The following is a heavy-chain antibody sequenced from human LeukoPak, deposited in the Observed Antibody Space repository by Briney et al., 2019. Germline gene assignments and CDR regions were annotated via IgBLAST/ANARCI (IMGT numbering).Heavy chain of an antibody. Sequence: PSETLSLTCAVYGGSFSGYYWSWIRQPPGKGLEWIGEINHSGSTNYNPSLKSRVTISVDTSKNQFSLKLTSVTAADTAVYYCARGTRHHRGGYYYMDVWGKGTPVTVSS. CDR3: ARGTRHHRGGYYYMDV. CDR2: INHSGST. J-gene: IGHJ6*03. D-gene: IGHD1-14*01. V-gene: IGHV4-34*01. CDR1: GGSFSGYY.